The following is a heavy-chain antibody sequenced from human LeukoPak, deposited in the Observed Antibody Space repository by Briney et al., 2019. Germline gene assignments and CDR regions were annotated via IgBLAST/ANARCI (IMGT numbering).Heavy chain of an antibody. V-gene: IGHV4-39*07. CDR2: IYYTGNT. Sequence: SETLSLTCTVSGDSLTGYYWGWIRQPPGKGLEWIGNIYYTGNTYYNPSLKSRVTISLDTSKNQFSLKLSSVTAADTAVYYCARDIIAAEGNWSDPWGQGTLVTVSS. CDR3: ARDIIAAEGNWSDP. D-gene: IGHD6-13*01. J-gene: IGHJ5*02. CDR1: GDSLTGYY.